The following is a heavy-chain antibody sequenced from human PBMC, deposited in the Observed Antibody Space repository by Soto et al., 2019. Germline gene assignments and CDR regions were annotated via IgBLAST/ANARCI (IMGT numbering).Heavy chain of an antibody. CDR2: NIPIFDIV. J-gene: IGHJ6*02. Sequence: QVQLVQSGAEVRKPGSSVMVSCKVSGGTFRTHGFSWVRQAPGQGLEWIGGNIPIFDIVAYAQKFQGRVTITADDSTNTAHMEMSGLTSEDTAVYFCASEIGSMTVNNMLHDLDVWGQGTTVTVSS. V-gene: IGHV1-69*01. CDR1: GGTFRTHG. D-gene: IGHD2-8*01. CDR3: ASEIGSMTVNNMLHDLDV.